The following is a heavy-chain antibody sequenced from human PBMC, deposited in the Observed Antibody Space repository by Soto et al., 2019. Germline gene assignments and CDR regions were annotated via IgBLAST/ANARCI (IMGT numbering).Heavy chain of an antibody. D-gene: IGHD3-22*01. V-gene: IGHV3-48*02. CDR2: ISSSSSTI. CDR1: GFTFSSYE. J-gene: IGHJ3*02. Sequence: GGSLRLSCAASGFTFSSYEMNWVRQAPGKGLEWVSYISSSSSTIYYADSVKGRFTISRDNAKNSLYLQMNSLRDEDTAVYYCARVLPNYYDRSGQEAFDIWGQGTMVTVSS. CDR3: ARVLPNYYDRSGQEAFDI.